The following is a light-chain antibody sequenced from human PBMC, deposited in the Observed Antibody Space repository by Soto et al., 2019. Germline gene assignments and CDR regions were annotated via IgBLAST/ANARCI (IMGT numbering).Light chain of an antibody. CDR1: QAVPNN. CDR2: EES. J-gene: IGKJ4*01. CDR3: QQVKTYPRT. V-gene: IGKV1-9*01. Sequence: DIHLTQSPSFLSASVGDRVTITCRPSQAVPNNMAWYQQKPGKPPKLLIYEESTLHSGVPSRFSGRKYGTQLTLPIDSLQTEYFATYCCQQVKTYPRTFGGGIKVEIK.